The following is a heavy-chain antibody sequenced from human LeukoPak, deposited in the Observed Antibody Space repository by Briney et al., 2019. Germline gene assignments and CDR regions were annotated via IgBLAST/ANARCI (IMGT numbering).Heavy chain of an antibody. Sequence: GGSLRLSCAASGFTFSDYYMSWIRQAPGKGLEWVSYISSSGSTIYYADSVKGRFTIPRDNAKNSLYLQMNSLRAEDTAVYYCARWRYYYDSSGYYSPDYFDYWGQGTLVTVSS. CDR2: ISSSGSTI. V-gene: IGHV3-11*01. CDR1: GFTFSDYY. CDR3: ARWRYYYDSSGYYSPDYFDY. D-gene: IGHD3-22*01. J-gene: IGHJ4*02.